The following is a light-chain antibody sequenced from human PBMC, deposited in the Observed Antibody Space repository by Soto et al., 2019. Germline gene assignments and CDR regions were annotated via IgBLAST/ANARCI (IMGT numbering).Light chain of an antibody. CDR2: SNN. V-gene: IGLV1-44*01. J-gene: IGLJ7*01. Sequence: QSVLTQPPSASGTPGQRVTISCSGCSSNIGSNTVNWYQQLPGTAPKLLIYSNNQRPSGVPDRFSGSKSGTSASLAISGLQSKDEADYYCAAWDDSLNGHAVFGGGTQLTVL. CDR1: SSNIGSNT. CDR3: AAWDDSLNGHAV.